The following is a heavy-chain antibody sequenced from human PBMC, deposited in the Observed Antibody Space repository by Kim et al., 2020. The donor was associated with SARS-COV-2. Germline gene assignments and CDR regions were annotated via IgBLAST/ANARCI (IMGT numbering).Heavy chain of an antibody. J-gene: IGHJ4*02. D-gene: IGHD6-13*01. CDR2: IYYSGST. V-gene: IGHV4-39*01. CDR1: GGSISSSSYY. CDR3: ARQSRQAAAGTGPDY. Sequence: ETLSLTCTVSGGSISSSSYYWGWIRQPPGKGLEWIGSIYYSGSTYYNPSLKSRVTISVDTSKNQFSLKLSSVTAADTAVYYCARQSRQAAAGTGPDYWGQGTLVTVSS.